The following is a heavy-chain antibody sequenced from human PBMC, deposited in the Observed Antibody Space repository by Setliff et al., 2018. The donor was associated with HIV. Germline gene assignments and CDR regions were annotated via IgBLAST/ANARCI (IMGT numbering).Heavy chain of an antibody. J-gene: IGHJ4*02. V-gene: IGHV3-48*01. CDR3: ARSTFFGVAIGWYYFDY. CDR1: GFTFSTYS. D-gene: IGHD3-3*01. Sequence: PGGSLRLSCAASGFTFSTYSMNWVRQAPGKGLEWVSYISGNNDAIHYADSVKGRFTISRDNANNSLYLQMNSLRAEDTAVYYCARSTFFGVAIGWYYFDYWGQGALVTVSS. CDR2: ISGNNDAI.